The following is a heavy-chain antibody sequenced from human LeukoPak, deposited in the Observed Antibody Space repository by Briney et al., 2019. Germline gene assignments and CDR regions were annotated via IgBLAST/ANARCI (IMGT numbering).Heavy chain of an antibody. Sequence: GGSLRLSCAASGFTFSSYGMHWVRQAPGKGLEWVAVIWYDGSNKYYADSVKGRFTISRDNSKNTLYLQMNSLRAEDTAVYYCARELPYSGSYQSGGFDYWGQGTLVTVSS. V-gene: IGHV3-33*01. D-gene: IGHD1-26*01. CDR3: ARELPYSGSYQSGGFDY. CDR2: IWYDGSNK. CDR1: GFTFSSYG. J-gene: IGHJ4*02.